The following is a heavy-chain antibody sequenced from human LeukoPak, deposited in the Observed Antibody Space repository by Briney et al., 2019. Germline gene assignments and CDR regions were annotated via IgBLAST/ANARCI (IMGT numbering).Heavy chain of an antibody. CDR1: GYAFISYF. J-gene: IGHJ4*02. Sequence: ASVKVSCKASGYAFISYFMNWVRQAPGQGLEWMGIINPSGGRTNYAQKFEGRVIVTRDTSTSRVYMELYSLRYEDTAVYYCARGGRDYGDFLAGHWGQGTLVTVSS. CDR3: ARGGRDYGDFLAGH. D-gene: IGHD4-17*01. V-gene: IGHV1-46*01. CDR2: INPSGGRT.